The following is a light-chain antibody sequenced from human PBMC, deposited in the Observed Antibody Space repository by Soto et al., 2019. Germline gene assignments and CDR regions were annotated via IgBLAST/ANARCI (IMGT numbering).Light chain of an antibody. J-gene: IGKJ5*01. CDR2: DAS. CDR1: QNFNNY. V-gene: IGKV1-33*01. CDR3: QQYENLPT. Sequence: DIQMTQSPSSLSASVGDRVTITCQASQNFNNYLNWYQQKPAKAPKLLIYDASNLEAGFPSRFRGSGSGTDFTFTISRLQPEDIATYYFQQYENLPTFGQGTRLEIK.